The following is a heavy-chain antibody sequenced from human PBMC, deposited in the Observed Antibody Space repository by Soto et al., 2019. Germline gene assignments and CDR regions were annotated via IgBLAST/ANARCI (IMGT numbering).Heavy chain of an antibody. Sequence: QVQLVQSGAEVKKPGASVKVYCKASGYTFTSYGISWVRQAPGPGLEWMGWISAYNGNTHYAQKLQGRVTMTTDTSTSTDYMALRSLRSDDTAVYYCARGVAGIASYWFDPWGQGTRVTVSS. J-gene: IGHJ5*02. CDR2: ISAYNGNT. V-gene: IGHV1-18*01. CDR3: ARGVAGIASYWFDP. CDR1: GYTFTSYG. D-gene: IGHD6-19*01.